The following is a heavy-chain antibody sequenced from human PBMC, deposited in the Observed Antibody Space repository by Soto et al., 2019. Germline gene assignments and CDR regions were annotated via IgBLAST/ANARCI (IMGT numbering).Heavy chain of an antibody. Sequence: PGGSLRLSCAASGFTFSSYSMNWFRQAPGKGLKWVSSISSSSSYIYYADSVKGRFTISRDNAKNSLYLQMNSLRAEDTAVYYCARGSIAAEGYFDYWGQGTLVTVSS. D-gene: IGHD6-6*01. J-gene: IGHJ4*02. CDR3: ARGSIAAEGYFDY. V-gene: IGHV3-21*01. CDR2: ISSSSSYI. CDR1: GFTFSSYS.